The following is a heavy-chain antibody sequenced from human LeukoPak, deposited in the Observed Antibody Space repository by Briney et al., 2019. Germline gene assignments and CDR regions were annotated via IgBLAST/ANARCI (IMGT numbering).Heavy chain of an antibody. V-gene: IGHV3-74*01. Sequence: GGSLRLSCAASGFTFSSYGMHWVRQAPGKGLVWVSRINSDGSSTSYADSVKGRFTISRDNAKNTLYLQMNSLRAEDTAVYYCARIVVVPAAIRGYYYYFGMDVWGQGTTVTVSS. J-gene: IGHJ6*02. CDR1: GFTFSSYG. CDR3: ARIVVVPAAIRGYYYYFGMDV. CDR2: INSDGSST. D-gene: IGHD2-2*02.